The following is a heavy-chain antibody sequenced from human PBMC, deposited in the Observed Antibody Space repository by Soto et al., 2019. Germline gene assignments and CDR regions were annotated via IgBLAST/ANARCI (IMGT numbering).Heavy chain of an antibody. CDR1: GFTFSSYS. CDR2: ISSSSSYI. CDR3: ARGNIAAGWYYTEY. V-gene: IGHV3-21*01. J-gene: IGHJ4*02. Sequence: GGSLRLSCAASGFTFSSYSMNWVRQAPGKGLEWVSSISSSSSYIYYADSVKGRSTISRDNAKKSLYLQMNSLRAEDTAVYYCARGNIAAGWYYTEYWGQGTLVTVSS. D-gene: IGHD6-6*01.